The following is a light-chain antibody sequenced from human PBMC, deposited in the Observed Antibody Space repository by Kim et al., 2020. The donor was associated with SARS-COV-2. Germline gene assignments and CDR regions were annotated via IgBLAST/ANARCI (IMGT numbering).Light chain of an antibody. Sequence: SASLGDRVTITCRASQGISRFLAWFQQKAGKVPKRLIYDVSTLQSGAPSRFSGSGSGTEFTLTITSLQPEDFATYFCLQHKTFPYTFGQGTKLEIK. J-gene: IGKJ2*01. V-gene: IGKV1-17*03. CDR2: DVS. CDR3: LQHKTFPYT. CDR1: QGISRF.